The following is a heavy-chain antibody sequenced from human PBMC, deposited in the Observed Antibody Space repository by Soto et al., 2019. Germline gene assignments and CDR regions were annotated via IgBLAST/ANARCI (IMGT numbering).Heavy chain of an antibody. CDR2: MNSDGRTT. V-gene: IGHV3-74*01. Sequence: GGSLRLSCAASGFNFGNNWMHWVRQAPGKGLEWVSRMNSDGRTTNYADSVKGRLTVSRDNAKNTLYLQINSLRAEETAVYYCATAAVDFWGQGTLVTVSS. CDR1: GFNFGNNW. D-gene: IGHD6-19*01. J-gene: IGHJ4*02. CDR3: ATAAVDF.